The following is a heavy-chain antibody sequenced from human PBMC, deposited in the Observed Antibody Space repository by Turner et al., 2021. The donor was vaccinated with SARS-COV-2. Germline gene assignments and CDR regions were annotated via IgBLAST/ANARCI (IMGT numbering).Heavy chain of an antibody. Sequence: VQLVESGGGAVQPGRSLRLSCAASGFTFSDYYMSWIRQAPGKGLEWVAYISSSSSYTNYADSVKGRFTISRDNAKNSLYLQMNSLRAEDTAVYYCAGAYDYLYKWGQGTLVTVSS. CDR3: AGAYDYLYK. CDR2: ISSSSSYT. J-gene: IGHJ4*02. V-gene: IGHV3-11*06. CDR1: GFTFSDYY. D-gene: IGHD3-16*01.